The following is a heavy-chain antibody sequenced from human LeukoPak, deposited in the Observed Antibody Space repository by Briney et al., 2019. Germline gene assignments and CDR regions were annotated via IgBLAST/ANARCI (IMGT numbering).Heavy chain of an antibody. CDR2: ISYDGSNK. D-gene: IGHD3-22*01. V-gene: IGHV3-30-3*01. J-gene: IGHJ4*02. CDR3: VVWGEDSSGHRFDH. CDR1: GFTFSSYA. Sequence: GGSLRLSCAASGFTFSSYAMHWVRQAPGKGLEWVAVISYDGSNKYYADSVKGRFTISRDNAKNMLYLQMNGLRAEDTAVYYCVVWGEDSSGHRFDHWGQGTLVTVSS.